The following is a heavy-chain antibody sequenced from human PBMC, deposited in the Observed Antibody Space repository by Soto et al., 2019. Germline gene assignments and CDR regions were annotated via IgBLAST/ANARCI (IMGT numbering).Heavy chain of an antibody. CDR1: GGSISSGDYY. CDR3: ARDRPNYGDYLNFDY. D-gene: IGHD4-17*01. J-gene: IGHJ4*02. Sequence: PSETLSLTCTVSGGSISSGDYYWSWIRQPPGKGLEWIGYIYYSGSTYYNPSLKSRVTISVDTSKNQFSLKLSSVTAADTAVYYCARDRPNYGDYLNFDYWGQGTLVTVSS. CDR2: IYYSGST. V-gene: IGHV4-30-4*01.